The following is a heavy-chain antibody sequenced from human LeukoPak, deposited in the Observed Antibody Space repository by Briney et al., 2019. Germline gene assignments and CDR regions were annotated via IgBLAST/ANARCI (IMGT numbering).Heavy chain of an antibody. J-gene: IGHJ4*02. CDR1: GYTFTGYY. D-gene: IGHD1-26*01. V-gene: IGHV1-2*02. CDR3: ATAYMVGARRPFHY. Sequence: ASVKVSCKASGYTFTGYYMHWVRQAPGQGLEWMGWINPNSGGTNYAQKFQGRVTMTEDTSTDTAYMELSSLRSEDTAVYFCATAYMVGARRPFHYWGQGTLVTVSS. CDR2: INPNSGGT.